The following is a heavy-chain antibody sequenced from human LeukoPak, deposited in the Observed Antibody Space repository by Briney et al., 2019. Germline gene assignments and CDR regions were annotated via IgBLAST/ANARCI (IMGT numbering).Heavy chain of an antibody. CDR2: IIPILGIA. Sequence: SVKVSCKASGGTFSSYAISWVRQAPGQGLEWMGRIIPILGIANYAQKFQGRVTITADKSTSTAYMELSSLRSEDTAVYYCARDGSRGSITMVRGVGRYFDYWGQGTLVTVSS. V-gene: IGHV1-69*04. CDR1: GGTFSSYA. J-gene: IGHJ4*02. CDR3: ARDGSRGSITMVRGVGRYFDY. D-gene: IGHD3-10*01.